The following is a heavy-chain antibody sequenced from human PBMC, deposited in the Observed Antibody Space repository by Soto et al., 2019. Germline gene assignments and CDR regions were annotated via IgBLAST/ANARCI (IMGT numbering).Heavy chain of an antibody. D-gene: IGHD6-19*01. J-gene: IGHJ3*02. V-gene: IGHV1-8*01. CDR1: GYTFTSYD. CDR3: ARGRGSGWYRWAFDI. Sequence: GASVKLSCKASGYTFTSYDINRVRQATGQGLEWMGWMNPNSGNTGYAQKFQGRVTMTRNTSISTAYMELSSLRSEDTAVYYCARGRGSGWYRWAFDIWGQGTMVTVSS. CDR2: MNPNSGNT.